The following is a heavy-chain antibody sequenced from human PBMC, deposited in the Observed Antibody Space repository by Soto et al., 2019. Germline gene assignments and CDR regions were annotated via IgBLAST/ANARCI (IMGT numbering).Heavy chain of an antibody. CDR3: ERDHQGGMDV. Sequence: PXESLRLSCAASGFTFSHYTINWVRQAPGKGLEWVSSVSYNVGAMYYADSVRGRFTISRDNTKNSLYLQMNSLRAEDTAVYYCERDHQGGMDVWGQGTTVTVSS. J-gene: IGHJ6*02. CDR2: VSYNVGAM. D-gene: IGHD2-2*01. CDR1: GFTFSHYT. V-gene: IGHV3-21*01.